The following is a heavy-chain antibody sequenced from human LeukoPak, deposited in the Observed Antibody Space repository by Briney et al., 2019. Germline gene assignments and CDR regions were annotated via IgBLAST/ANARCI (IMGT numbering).Heavy chain of an antibody. CDR1: GFTFDDYA. D-gene: IGHD3-22*01. J-gene: IGHJ4*02. V-gene: IGHV3-9*01. Sequence: GGSLRLSCAASGFTFDDYAMHWVRQAPGKGLEWVSGISWNSGSIGYADSVKGRFTISRDNAKNSLYLQMNSLRAEDTALFYCAKDTRSTYYYDSSGLEGYFDYWGQGTLVTVSS. CDR2: ISWNSGSI. CDR3: AKDTRSTYYYDSSGLEGYFDY.